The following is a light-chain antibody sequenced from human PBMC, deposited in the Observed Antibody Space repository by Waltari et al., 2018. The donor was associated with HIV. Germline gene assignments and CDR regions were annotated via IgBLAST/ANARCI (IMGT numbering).Light chain of an antibody. CDR3: QQSYSTPLT. V-gene: IGKV1-39*01. CDR2: AAS. Sequence: SVGDRVTITCRASQSISSFLNWYQQKPGKAPKLLIYAASSLQSGVPSRFSGSGSGTDFTLTVSSLQPEDFATYYCQQSYSTPLTFGGGTKVEIK. CDR1: QSISSF. J-gene: IGKJ4*01.